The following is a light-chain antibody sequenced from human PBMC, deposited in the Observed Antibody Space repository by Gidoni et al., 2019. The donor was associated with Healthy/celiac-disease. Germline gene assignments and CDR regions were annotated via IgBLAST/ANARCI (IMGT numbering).Light chain of an antibody. CDR3: QQRSNWPRS. J-gene: IGKJ2*04. Sequence: EIVLTQSPATLSLSPGERATLSCRASQSVSSYLAWYHQKPGQAPRLLIYDSSNRATGLPARFSGSGSGTDFTLTISRLEPEDFAVYYCQQRSNWPRSFGQGTKLEIK. V-gene: IGKV3-11*01. CDR1: QSVSSY. CDR2: DSS.